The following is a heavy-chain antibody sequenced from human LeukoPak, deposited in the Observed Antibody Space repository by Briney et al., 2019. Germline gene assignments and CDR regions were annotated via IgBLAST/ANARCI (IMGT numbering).Heavy chain of an antibody. V-gene: IGHV1-2*02. Sequence: ASVKVSCKAFGYTFTDYYIHWVRQAPGQGPEWMGWINSNTGDTKYAQKFQDRVTLTQDTSISTAYMELSRLESDDPAVFYCARGRWLQLWGDYWGQGTPLTVSS. CDR1: GYTFTDYY. J-gene: IGHJ4*02. D-gene: IGHD5-18*01. CDR2: INSNTGDT. CDR3: ARGRWLQLWGDY.